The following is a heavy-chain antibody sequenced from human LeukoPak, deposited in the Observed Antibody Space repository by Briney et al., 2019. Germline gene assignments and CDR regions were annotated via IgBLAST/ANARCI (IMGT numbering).Heavy chain of an antibody. CDR2: IRSDGSNK. Sequence: PGGSLRLSCAASGFTFGSYGMHWVRQAPGKGLEWVTFIRSDGSNKYYADSVKGRFTISRDNSKNTLYLQMNSLRAEDTAVYYCARDHKGYSYGYRRGYSDYYYMDVWGKGTTVTISS. CDR3: ARDHKGYSYGYRRGYSDYYYMDV. J-gene: IGHJ6*03. D-gene: IGHD5-18*01. CDR1: GFTFGSYG. V-gene: IGHV3-30*02.